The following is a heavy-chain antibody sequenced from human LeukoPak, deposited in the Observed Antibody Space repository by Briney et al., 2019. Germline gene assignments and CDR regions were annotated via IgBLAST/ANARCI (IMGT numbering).Heavy chain of an antibody. CDR1: GGSFSGYY. Sequence: SETLSLTCAVHGGSFSGYYWSWIRQPPGKGLEWIGEINHSGSTNYNPSLKSRVTISVDTSKNQFSLKLSSVTAADTAVYYCARQGSSWQKYYFDYWGQGTLVTASS. J-gene: IGHJ4*02. V-gene: IGHV4-34*01. CDR2: INHSGST. CDR3: ARQGSSWQKYYFDY. D-gene: IGHD6-13*01.